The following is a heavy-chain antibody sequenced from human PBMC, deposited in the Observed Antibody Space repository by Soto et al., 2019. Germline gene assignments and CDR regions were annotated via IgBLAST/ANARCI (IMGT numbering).Heavy chain of an antibody. CDR3: ARSLRRGPTFAY. D-gene: IGHD3-10*01. J-gene: IGHJ4*02. Sequence: PSETLSLTCTVSGGSIRSGDYYWSWIRQPPGKGLESIGYIYYSGSTYYNPSLKSRVTISVDTSKNQFSLKLSSVTAADTAVYYCARSLRRGPTFAYWGQGTLVTVYS. CDR1: GGSIRSGDYY. CDR2: IYYSGST. V-gene: IGHV4-30-4*01.